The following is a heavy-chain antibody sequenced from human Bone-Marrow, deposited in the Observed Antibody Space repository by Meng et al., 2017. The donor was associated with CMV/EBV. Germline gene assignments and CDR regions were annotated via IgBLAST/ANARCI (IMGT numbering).Heavy chain of an antibody. Sequence: GGSLRLSCEASGFTFSNYWIHWVRQAPGKGLVWVSRINSDGSTTSYADSVKGRFTISRDNSKNTLYLQMNSLRPEDTAVYYCARDFYAADHYWGQGTLVTVSS. J-gene: IGHJ4*02. D-gene: IGHD3-16*01. CDR2: INSDGSTT. V-gene: IGHV3-74*01. CDR3: ARDFYAADHY. CDR1: GFTFSNYW.